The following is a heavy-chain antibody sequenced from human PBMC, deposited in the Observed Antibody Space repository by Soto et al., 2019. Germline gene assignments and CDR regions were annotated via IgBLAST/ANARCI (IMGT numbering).Heavy chain of an antibody. CDR1: GGTFSSYA. V-gene: IGHV1-69*13. CDR3: ARAAYSSSSHYYYGMDV. CDR2: IIPIFGTA. J-gene: IGHJ6*02. Sequence: GASVKVSCKASGGTFSSYAISWVRQAPGQGLEWMGGIIPIFGTANYAQKFQGRVTITADESTSTAYMELSSLRSEDTAVYYCARAAYSSSSHYYYGMDVWGQGTTVTVSS. D-gene: IGHD6-6*01.